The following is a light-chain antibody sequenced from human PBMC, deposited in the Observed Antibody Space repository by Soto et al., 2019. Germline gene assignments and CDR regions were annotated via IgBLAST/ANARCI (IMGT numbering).Light chain of an antibody. CDR3: SSYTDSSNYV. J-gene: IGLJ1*01. Sequence: QSALTQPASVSGSPGQSVTISCTGTSXDLAIYNYVSWYQQQPGKAPKLMIYQVTNRPSGVSNRFSGSRSGNTASLTISGLQAEDEADYCCSSYTDSSNYVFGTGTKVTVL. V-gene: IGLV2-14*01. CDR2: QVT. CDR1: SXDLAIYNY.